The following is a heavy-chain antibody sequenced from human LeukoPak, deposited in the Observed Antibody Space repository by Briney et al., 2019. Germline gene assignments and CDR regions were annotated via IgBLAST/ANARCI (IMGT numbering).Heavy chain of an antibody. CDR2: ISSGSSYI. J-gene: IGHJ4*02. D-gene: IGHD1-26*01. CDR3: AVDSKWELPFDY. CDR1: GFTFSSYS. V-gene: IGHV3-21*01. Sequence: GGSLRLSCAASGFTFSSYSMNWVRQAPGKGLEWVSSISSGSSYIYYADSVKGRFTISRDNAKNSLYLQMNSLRAEDTAVYYCAVDSKWELPFDYWGQGTLVTVSS.